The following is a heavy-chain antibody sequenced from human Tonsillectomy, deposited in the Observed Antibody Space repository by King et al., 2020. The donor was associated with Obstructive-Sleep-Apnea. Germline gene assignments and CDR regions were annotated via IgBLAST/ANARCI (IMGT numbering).Heavy chain of an antibody. CDR3: ARGYSSGWYQHFQE. J-gene: IGHJ1*01. V-gene: IGHV4-31*03. D-gene: IGHD6-19*01. CDR1: GDSISSGGYY. Sequence: VQLQESGPGLVKPSQTLSLTCTVSGDSISSGGYYWSWIRQHPGKGLEWIGYTFHTGRADYSPSLRGRLSMSADTSKNQFSLSLTSVTAADTAVYYCARGYSSGWYQHFQEWGKGTLVTVSS. CDR2: TFHTGRA.